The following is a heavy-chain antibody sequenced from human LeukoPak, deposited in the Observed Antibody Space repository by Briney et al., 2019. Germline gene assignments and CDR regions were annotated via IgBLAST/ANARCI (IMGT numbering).Heavy chain of an antibody. CDR2: INTDGTVT. J-gene: IGHJ4*02. CDR1: GFTFSKYW. D-gene: IGHD6-19*01. CDR3: ATKQWLAPPPDS. V-gene: IGHV3-74*01. Sequence: GGSLTLSCAASGFTFSKYWMLWVHQAPGKGLESVSRINTDGTVTTYADSVKGRFTVSRDNADNTMFLQMNSVRDEDTAVYYCATKQWLAPPPDSWGQGTPVTVSS.